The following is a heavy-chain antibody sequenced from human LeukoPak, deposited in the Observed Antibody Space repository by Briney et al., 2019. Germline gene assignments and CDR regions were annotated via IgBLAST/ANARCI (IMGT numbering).Heavy chain of an antibody. V-gene: IGHV4-61*01. CDR2: IYYSGST. D-gene: IGHD4-23*01. CDR3: ARDIAYGANSLDY. CDR1: GGSVSSGIYY. J-gene: IGHJ4*02. Sequence: SETLSLTCTVSGGSVSSGIYYWTWIRQPPGKGLEWIGYIYYSGSTNYNPSLKSRVTISVDTSKNQFSLKLTSVTAADTAVYYCARDIAYGANSLDYWGQGTLVTVSS.